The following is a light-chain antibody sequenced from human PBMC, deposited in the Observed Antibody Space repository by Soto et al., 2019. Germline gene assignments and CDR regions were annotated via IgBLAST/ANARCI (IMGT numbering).Light chain of an antibody. CDR2: DVS. J-gene: IGLJ1*01. CDR1: SSNVGGYNY. V-gene: IGLV2-14*03. Sequence: QSVLTQPASVSESPGQSINISCPGNSSNVGGYNYVSCYQHHPGKAPKLTLYDVSNRPSGASNPFSGSNSGNTASLTISGLQPEDEADYYCSSYTTSNTRQIVFGTGTKVTGL. CDR3: SSYTTSNTRQIV.